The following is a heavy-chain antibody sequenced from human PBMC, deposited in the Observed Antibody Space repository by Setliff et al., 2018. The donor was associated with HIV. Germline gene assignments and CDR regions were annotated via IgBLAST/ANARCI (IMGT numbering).Heavy chain of an antibody. J-gene: IGHJ4*02. Sequence: SETLSLTCAVYGGSFSGYYWNWIRQPPGKGLEWIGEINHRGSTNYNPSLKSRVTISVDMSNNQFSLKVTSVTAADTAMYYCMRGRSITIFGVAYFDFWGQGTQVTVSS. V-gene: IGHV4-34*01. CDR1: GGSFSGYY. CDR2: INHRGST. CDR3: MRGRSITIFGVAYFDF. D-gene: IGHD3-3*01.